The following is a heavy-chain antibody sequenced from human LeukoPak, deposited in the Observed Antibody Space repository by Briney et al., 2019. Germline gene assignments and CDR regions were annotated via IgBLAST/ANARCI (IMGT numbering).Heavy chain of an antibody. CDR1: GDSISSHY. J-gene: IGHJ4*02. CDR3: AREAPMMTRGIDC. CDR2: IYASGST. V-gene: IGHV4-4*07. D-gene: IGHD3-22*01. Sequence: PSETLSLTCSVSGDSISSHYWSWIRQPAGKGLEWIGRIYASGSTNYNLSLKSRVTMSVDTSKNQFSLKLTSVTAADTAVYYCAREAPMMTRGIDCWGQGTLVTVSS.